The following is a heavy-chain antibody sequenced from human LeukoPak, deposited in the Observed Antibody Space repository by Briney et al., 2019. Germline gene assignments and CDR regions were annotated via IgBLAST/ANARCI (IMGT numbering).Heavy chain of an antibody. CDR3: ARHGPLEMATTDIDY. D-gene: IGHD5-24*01. J-gene: IGHJ4*02. V-gene: IGHV5-51*01. CDR2: IYPGNSDT. Sequence: GESLQISCKGSGYSLTNYWIGWVRQMPGKGLEWMGIIYPGNSDTRYSPSFQGRVTISADKSINTAYLQWSSLKASDAAIYYCARHGPLEMATTDIDYWGQGTLVTVSS. CDR1: GYSLTNYW.